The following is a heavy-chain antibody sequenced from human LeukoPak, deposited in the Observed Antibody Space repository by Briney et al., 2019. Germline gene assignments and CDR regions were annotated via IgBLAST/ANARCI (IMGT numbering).Heavy chain of an antibody. D-gene: IGHD4-23*01. CDR2: ISTYNGNT. J-gene: IGHJ5*02. Sequence: ASVKVSCKASGYAFSSFGISWVRQAPGQGLEWMGWISTYNGNTNYAQKFQGRVTLTTDTSTTTVYMELRTLRSDDSAVYYCARGGNPTNWFDPWGQGTLDTVSS. CDR1: GYAFSSFG. CDR3: ARGGNPTNWFDP. V-gene: IGHV1-18*01.